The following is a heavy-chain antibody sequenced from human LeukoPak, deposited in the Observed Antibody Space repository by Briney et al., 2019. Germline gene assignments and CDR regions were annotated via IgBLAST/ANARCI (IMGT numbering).Heavy chain of an antibody. Sequence: ASVKVSCKASGYTFTSYDINRVRQATGQGLEWMGWMNPNSGNTGYAQKFRGRVTMTRNTSISTAYMELSSLRSEDTALYYCAAGDRNGWYFDYWGQGTLVTVSS. D-gene: IGHD6-19*01. V-gene: IGHV1-8*01. CDR2: MNPNSGNT. CDR3: AAGDRNGWYFDY. CDR1: GYTFTSYD. J-gene: IGHJ4*02.